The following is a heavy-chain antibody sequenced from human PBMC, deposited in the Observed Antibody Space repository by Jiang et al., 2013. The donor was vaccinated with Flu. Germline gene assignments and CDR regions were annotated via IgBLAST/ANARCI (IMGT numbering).Heavy chain of an antibody. Sequence: LLKPSETLSLTCTVSGGPITGYYWSWIRQPPGRGLEWIGYVGYSGSVSDNPSLKSRLTMSVDTSKNQFSLKLSSVTAADTAVYFCARDRISRGGWALDIWGLGTTVTVS. CDR2: VGYSGSV. CDR3: ARDRISRGGWALDI. V-gene: IGHV4-59*01. CDR1: GGPITGYY. D-gene: IGHD6-19*01. J-gene: IGHJ3*02.